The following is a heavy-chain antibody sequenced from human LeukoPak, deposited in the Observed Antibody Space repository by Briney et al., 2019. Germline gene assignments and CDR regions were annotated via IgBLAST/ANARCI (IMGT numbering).Heavy chain of an antibody. V-gene: IGHV1-18*01. D-gene: IGHD3-22*01. J-gene: IGHJ6*03. CDR1: GYTFTSYG. CDR2: ISAYNGNT. CDR3: ARVVITGECYYYYMEV. Sequence: ASVKLSCKASGYTFTSYGISWVRQAPGQGLEWMGWISAYNGNTNYAQKLQGRVTMTTDTSTSTAYMELRSLRSDDTAVYYCARVVITGECYYYYMEVWGKGTTVTVSS.